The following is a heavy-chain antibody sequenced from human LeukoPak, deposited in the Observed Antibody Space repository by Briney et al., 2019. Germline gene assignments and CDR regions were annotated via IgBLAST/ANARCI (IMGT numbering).Heavy chain of an antibody. D-gene: IGHD3-9*01. V-gene: IGHV4-34*01. J-gene: IGHJ1*01. Sequence: PSETLSLTCAVYGGSFSGYYWSWIRQPPGKGLEWIGEINHSGSTNYNPSLKSRVTISVDTCKNQFSLKLSSVTSAGTAVYYCARGFPKFYYDILTGYSPGYFQHWGQGTLVTVSS. CDR3: ARGFPKFYYDILTGYSPGYFQH. CDR1: GGSFSGYY. CDR2: INHSGST.